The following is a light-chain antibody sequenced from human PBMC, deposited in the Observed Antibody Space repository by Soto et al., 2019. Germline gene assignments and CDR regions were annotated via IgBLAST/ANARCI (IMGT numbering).Light chain of an antibody. CDR3: QQHNYWPS. J-gene: IGKJ2*01. CDR2: GAS. V-gene: IGKV3-15*01. CDR1: QSVGSN. Sequence: EIVMTQSPATLSVSPGERATLSCRASQSVGSNLAWFQQKPGQAPRLLVYGASTRATGVPGRFSGSGSGTEFTLTIPSLQSEDFAVYYCQQHNYWPSFGQGTKLEIK.